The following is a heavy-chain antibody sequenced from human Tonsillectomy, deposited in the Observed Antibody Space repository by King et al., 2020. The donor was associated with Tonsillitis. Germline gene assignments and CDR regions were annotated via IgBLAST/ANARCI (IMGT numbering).Heavy chain of an antibody. D-gene: IGHD3-3*01. CDR1: GYSISSGYY. CDR2: IYHSGST. Sequence: QLQESGPGLVKPSETLSLTCAVSGYSISSGYYWGWIRQPPGKGLEWIGSIYHSGSTYYNPSLKSRVTISVDTSKNQFSLKLRSVTAADTAVYDCPRTCLTVLRQTTSFDYWGQGTLVPVSS. J-gene: IGHJ4*02. CDR3: PRTCLTVLRQTTSFDY. V-gene: IGHV4-38-2*01.